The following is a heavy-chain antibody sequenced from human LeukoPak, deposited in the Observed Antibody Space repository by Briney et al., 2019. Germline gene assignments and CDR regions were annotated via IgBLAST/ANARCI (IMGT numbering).Heavy chain of an antibody. V-gene: IGHV5-51*01. CDR2: IYPGDSDT. J-gene: IGHJ3*01. CDR1: GYSFPSYW. CDR3: ARLELQYQSGDDAFDV. D-gene: IGHD3-10*01. Sequence: GESLKISCQGSGYSFPSYWIGWVRQMPGKGLEWMGIIYPGDSDTRYSPSFRGQVTISADRSISTAYLQRSSLKASDTAMYYCARLELQYQSGDDAFDVWGQGTMVTVSS.